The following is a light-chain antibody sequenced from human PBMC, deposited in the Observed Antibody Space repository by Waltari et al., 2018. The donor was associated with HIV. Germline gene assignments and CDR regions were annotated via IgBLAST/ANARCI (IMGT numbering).Light chain of an antibody. J-gene: IGLJ1*01. CDR2: GKN. Sequence: SELTQDPAVSVALGQTVRITCQGDSLRSYYASWYQQKPGQAPLLILYGKNNRPSGLPDRFSGSSTGNTASLTITGAQAEDEADYYCHSRDSSGDHRVFGTGTKVTVL. V-gene: IGLV3-19*01. CDR3: HSRDSSGDHRV. CDR1: SLRSYY.